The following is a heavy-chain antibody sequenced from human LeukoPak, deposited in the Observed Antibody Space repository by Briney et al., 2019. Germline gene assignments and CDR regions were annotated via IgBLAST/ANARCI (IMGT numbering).Heavy chain of an antibody. CDR3: ERIRADSSGYYYKYFDF. CDR1: GFTFSIYE. CDR2: ISSGGGTI. V-gene: IGHV3-48*03. J-gene: IGHJ4*02. D-gene: IGHD3-22*01. Sequence: GGSLRLSCVVSGFTFSIYEMNWVRQAPGKGLEWVSYISSGGGTIYYADSVKGRFTISRDNAKNSLYLQMKSLRAEDTAVYYCERIRADSSGYYYKYFDFWGQGTLVTVSS.